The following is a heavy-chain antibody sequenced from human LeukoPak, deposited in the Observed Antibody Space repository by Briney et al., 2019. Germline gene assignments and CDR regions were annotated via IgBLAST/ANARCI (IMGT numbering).Heavy chain of an antibody. CDR3: ARRYMATSAEDFDY. J-gene: IGHJ4*02. D-gene: IGHD3-16*02. Sequence: GGSLRLSCAASRFTFRNHWMTWVRQAPGKGPEWVANIKKDGSEKYYVDSVKGRFTISRDNAKNSLYLQMNSLRPEDTAVYYCARRYMATSAEDFDYWGQGTLVTVSS. CDR1: RFTFRNHW. CDR2: IKKDGSEK. V-gene: IGHV3-7*01.